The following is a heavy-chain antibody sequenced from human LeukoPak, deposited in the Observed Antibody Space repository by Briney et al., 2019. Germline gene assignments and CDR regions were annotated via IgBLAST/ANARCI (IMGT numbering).Heavy chain of an antibody. V-gene: IGHV1-8*01. J-gene: IGHJ5*02. Sequence: ASVKVSCKASGYTFTSYDINWVRQAPGQGLEWMGWMNPNSGATGYVQKFQGRVAMTRDTSMSTAYMELTSLTSDDTAVYYCARSGFGAGVSFDPWGQGTLVTVSS. CDR2: MNPNSGAT. CDR1: GYTFTSYD. D-gene: IGHD3-10*01. CDR3: ARSGFGAGVSFDP.